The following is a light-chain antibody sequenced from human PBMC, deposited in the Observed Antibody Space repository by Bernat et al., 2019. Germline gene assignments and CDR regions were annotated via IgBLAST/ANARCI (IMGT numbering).Light chain of an antibody. Sequence: DIQMTQSPSSLSASIGDRVTITCRASQGVNNYLAWFQLKPGKAPTSLIYAASSLHSGVPSKFSGSGSGTDFTLTISSLQPEDFATYYCKQYNSYPYTFGQGTKLEIK. V-gene: IGKV1-16*02. J-gene: IGKJ2*01. CDR3: KQYNSYPYT. CDR1: QGVNNY. CDR2: AAS.